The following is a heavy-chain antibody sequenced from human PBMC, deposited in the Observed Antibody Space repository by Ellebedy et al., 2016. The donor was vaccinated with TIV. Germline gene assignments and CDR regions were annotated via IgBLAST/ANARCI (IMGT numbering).Heavy chain of an antibody. CDR3: ARVRRATSGMDV. Sequence: ASVKVSCKASGYTFTANYIHWVRQAPGQSLEWMGWINPDSGGTNFAQRFQGRVTMTRDTSVNTAYMELSRLESGDTATYYCARVRRATSGMDVWGQGTTVTVS. CDR1: GYTFTANY. CDR2: INPDSGGT. D-gene: IGHD1-1*01. J-gene: IGHJ6*02. V-gene: IGHV1-2*02.